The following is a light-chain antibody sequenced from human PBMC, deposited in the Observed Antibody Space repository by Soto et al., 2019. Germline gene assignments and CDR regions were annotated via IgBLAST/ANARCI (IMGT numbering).Light chain of an antibody. CDR2: DAS. CDR3: QHMRT. Sequence: DIQMTQSPSTLSPSIAARVTITCRASQNIDNWIDWYQQKPGKVPKFLIYDASTFESGVPSRFSGSGFGTEFSLTISSLQPDDFGSYYCQHMRTFGQGTKVDIK. CDR1: QNIDNW. J-gene: IGKJ1*01. V-gene: IGKV1-5*01.